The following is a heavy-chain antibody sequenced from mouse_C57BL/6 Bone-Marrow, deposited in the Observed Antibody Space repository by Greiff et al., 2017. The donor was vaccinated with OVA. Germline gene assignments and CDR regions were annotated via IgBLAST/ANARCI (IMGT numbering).Heavy chain of an antibody. Sequence: QVQLQQSGAELMKPGASVKLSCKATVYTFTGYWIEWVKQRPGHGLEWIGEILPGSGSTNYNEKFKGKVTFTADTSSNTAYMQLSSLTTEDSAIYYCARVPSTVVAPYYFDYWGQGTTLTVSS. CDR2: ILPGSGST. CDR1: VYTFTGYW. D-gene: IGHD1-1*01. J-gene: IGHJ2*01. CDR3: ARVPSTVVAPYYFDY. V-gene: IGHV1-9*01.